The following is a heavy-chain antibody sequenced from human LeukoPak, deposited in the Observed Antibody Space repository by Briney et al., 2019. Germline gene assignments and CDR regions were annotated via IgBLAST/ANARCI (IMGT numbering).Heavy chain of an antibody. J-gene: IGHJ4*02. D-gene: IGHD2-2*01. CDR1: GFTFSRYW. CDR2: IKQDGSEK. CDR3: AKGGGSTTTSAMRF. Sequence: GGSLRLSCAASGFTFSRYWMSWVRQAPGKGLEWVANIKQDGSEKYYVDSVKGRFTISRDNAKNSLYLQMNSLRVDDTAVYYCAKGGGSTTTSAMRFWGQGTLVTVSS. V-gene: IGHV3-7*05.